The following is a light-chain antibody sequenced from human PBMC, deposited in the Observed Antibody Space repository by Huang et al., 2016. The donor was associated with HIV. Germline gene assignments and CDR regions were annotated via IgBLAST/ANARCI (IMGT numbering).Light chain of an antibody. CDR1: QSLVHSDGNTY. CDR3: MQGTHWMLT. Sequence: DVVMTQSPLSLPVTLGQPASISCRSSQSLVHSDGNTYLNWFHQRPGQSPRRLIYKVSNRDSGVPDRYSGSGSGTDFTLKISRVEAEDVGVYYCMQGTHWMLTFGGGTKVEIK. J-gene: IGKJ4*01. V-gene: IGKV2-30*02. CDR2: KVS.